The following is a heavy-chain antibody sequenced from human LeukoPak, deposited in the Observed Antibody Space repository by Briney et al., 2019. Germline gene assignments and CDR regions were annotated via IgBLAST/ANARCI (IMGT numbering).Heavy chain of an antibody. CDR2: INPSGGST. V-gene: IGHV1-46*01. D-gene: IGHD3-3*01. CDR1: GYTFTSYY. CDR3: ARDLLSYDFWSGYYTGIFSFDY. Sequence: ASVKVSCKASGYTFTSYYMHWVRQAPGQGLEWMGIINPSGGSTSYAQKFQGRVTMTRDTSTSTVYMELSRLRSDDTAVYYCARDLLSYDFWSGYYTGIFSFDYRGQGTLVTVSS. J-gene: IGHJ4*02.